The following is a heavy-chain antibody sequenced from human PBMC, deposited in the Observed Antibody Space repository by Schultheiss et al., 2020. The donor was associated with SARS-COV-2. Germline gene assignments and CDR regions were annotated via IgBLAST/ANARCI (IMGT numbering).Heavy chain of an antibody. J-gene: IGHJ3*02. CDR3: ARDYGRDSSSPDI. D-gene: IGHD6-6*01. V-gene: IGHV3-30-3*01. Sequence: GGSLRLSCAASGFTVSSNYMSWVRQAPGKGLEWVAVISYDGSNKYYADSVKGRFTISRDNSKNTLYLQMNSLRAEDTAVYYCARDYGRDSSSPDIWGQGTMVTVSS. CDR2: ISYDGSNK. CDR1: GFTVSSNY.